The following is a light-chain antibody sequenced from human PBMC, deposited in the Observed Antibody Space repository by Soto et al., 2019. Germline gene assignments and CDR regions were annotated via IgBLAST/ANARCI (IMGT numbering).Light chain of an antibody. V-gene: IGKV3-11*01. J-gene: IGKJ4*01. CDR1: ESIGNY. Sequence: EVVLTQSPATLSLSPGERATLSCRASESIGNYLAWYQQKLGQAPKLLIYDASHRAIGIPGRFSGDGSGTDFTLSIRGALPVYFAVHYCHLLPHLPPHLTF. CDR2: DAS. CDR3: HLLPHLPPHLT.